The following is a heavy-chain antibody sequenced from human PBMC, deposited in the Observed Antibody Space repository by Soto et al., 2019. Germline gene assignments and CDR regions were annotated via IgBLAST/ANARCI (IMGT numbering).Heavy chain of an antibody. V-gene: IGHV3-53*01. D-gene: IGHD6-19*01. J-gene: IGHJ6*02. CDR1: GFTVSSNY. Sequence: PGGSLRLSCAASGFTVSSNYMSWVRQAPGKGLEWVSVIYSGGSTYYADSVKGRFTISRDNSKNTLYLQMNSLRAEDTAVYYCTRGPGSPDYYYYGMDVWGQGTTVTVSS. CDR3: TRGPGSPDYYYYGMDV. CDR2: IYSGGST.